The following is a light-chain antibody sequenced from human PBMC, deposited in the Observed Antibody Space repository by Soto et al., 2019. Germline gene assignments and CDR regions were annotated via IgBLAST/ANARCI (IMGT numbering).Light chain of an antibody. Sequence: DILLTQSPATLSSSVGDTVTVTCRASQSVSGWLAWYQQKPGEAPKLLIYGASALPRGVPSRFSGSGSGTKFTLTIASLQPDDFATYYCQQYNTFSGTFGPGTKVDIK. CDR2: GAS. V-gene: IGKV1-5*01. CDR1: QSVSGW. J-gene: IGKJ1*01. CDR3: QQYNTFSGT.